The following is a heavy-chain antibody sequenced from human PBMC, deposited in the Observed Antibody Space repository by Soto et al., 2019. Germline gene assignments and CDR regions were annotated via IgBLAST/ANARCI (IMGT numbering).Heavy chain of an antibody. CDR2: ISGSGGST. V-gene: IGHV3-23*01. Sequence: GGSLRLSCAAPGFTFSSYAMSWVRQAPGKGLEWVSAISGSGGSTYYADSVKGRFTISRDNSKNTLYLQMNSLRAEDTAVYYCASTGYSSFNYYYYGMDVWGQGTTVTVSS. J-gene: IGHJ6*02. CDR3: ASTGYSSFNYYYYGMDV. CDR1: GFTFSSYA. D-gene: IGHD6-13*01.